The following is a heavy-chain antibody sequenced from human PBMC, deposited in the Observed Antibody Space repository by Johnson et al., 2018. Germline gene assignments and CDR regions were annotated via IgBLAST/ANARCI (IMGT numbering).Heavy chain of an antibody. J-gene: IGHJ6*02. V-gene: IGHV3-33*08. CDR1: GFNFDTDG. D-gene: IGHD6-19*01. CDR3: ARQREAVAGLYSVDV. CDR2: IWYEGSNQ. Sequence: QVQLVESGGGVVEPGRSLRLSCAAYGFNFDTDGLHWVRPAPGKGLEWVAVIWYEGSNQSFGDSVKGRFTTSTDDPKNTRYLQMDRLRAWDTALYYFARQREAVAGLYSVDVWGQGTTVTVS.